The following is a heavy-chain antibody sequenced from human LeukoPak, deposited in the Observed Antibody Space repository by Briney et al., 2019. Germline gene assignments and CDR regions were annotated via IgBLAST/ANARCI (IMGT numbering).Heavy chain of an antibody. CDR3: AAAGLGAAHWIDS. Sequence: GGSLRLSCLVSGVSLSSYGMHWVRQAPGKGLEWLAWLPYDGSYNLTAASLKGRFAISKDISTNTLYLDMDRLTAEDTAVYYCAAAGLGAAHWIDSWGQGTLVTVSS. D-gene: IGHD3-10*01. CDR1: GVSLSSYG. V-gene: IGHV3-30*02. J-gene: IGHJ5*01. CDR2: LPYDGSYN.